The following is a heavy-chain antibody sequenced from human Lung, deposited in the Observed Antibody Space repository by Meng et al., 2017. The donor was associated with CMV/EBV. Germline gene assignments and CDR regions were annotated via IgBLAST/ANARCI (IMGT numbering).Heavy chain of an antibody. V-gene: IGHV1-69*05. CDR1: GGTVSSYA. Sequence: SVXVSXKTSGGTVSSYAISWARQVPRQGLEWMGGIIPIFSPANSAKKFQGRLTIATDDSTSTAYMELSGMTSEDTAIYYWAGAHTGSTRFFHYNMDVWGQWTTVTVSS. CDR2: IIPIFSPA. CDR3: AGAHTGSTRFFHYNMDV. J-gene: IGHJ6*01. D-gene: IGHD1-7*01.